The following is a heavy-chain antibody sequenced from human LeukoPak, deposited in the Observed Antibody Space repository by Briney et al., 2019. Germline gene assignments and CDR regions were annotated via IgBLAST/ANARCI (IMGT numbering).Heavy chain of an antibody. CDR2: IPYDGSDK. Sequence: GGSLRLSCAASGFTFRSYTMHWVRQAPGKGLEWVALIPYDGSDKYYADSVKGRFTISRDNSKNTLRLQMNSLRAEDTAVYYCARGDYYDSSGSIWGQGTMVTVSS. CDR3: ARGDYYDSSGSI. D-gene: IGHD3-22*01. CDR1: GFTFRSYT. V-gene: IGHV3-30*04. J-gene: IGHJ3*02.